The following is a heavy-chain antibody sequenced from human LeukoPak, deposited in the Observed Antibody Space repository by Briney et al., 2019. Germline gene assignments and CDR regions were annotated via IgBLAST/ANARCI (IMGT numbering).Heavy chain of an antibody. CDR1: GFTFSSYA. J-gene: IGHJ4*02. CDR2: IKQDGSNK. Sequence: GGSLRLSCAASGFTFSSYAMSWVRQAPGKGLEWVANIKQDGSNKYYVDSVKGRFTISRDNAKNSLSLQMNSLRAEDTGVYYCTRNEVWGQGTLVTVSS. D-gene: IGHD1-1*01. CDR3: TRNEV. V-gene: IGHV3-7*01.